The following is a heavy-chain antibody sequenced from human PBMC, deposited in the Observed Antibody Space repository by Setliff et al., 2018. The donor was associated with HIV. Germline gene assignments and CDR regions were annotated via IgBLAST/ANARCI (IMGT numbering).Heavy chain of an antibody. Sequence: ETLSPTCSVSGGSISSSNYYGGWIRQPPGKGLEWIGSFYYSWNTYYSPSLKSRVTISIDTSKNQFPLKLGSVTAANTAVYYCATDPRRLSYWGQGTLVTVSS. V-gene: IGHV4-39*06. J-gene: IGHJ4*02. CDR3: ATDPRRLSY. CDR1: GGSISSSNYY. D-gene: IGHD2-21*01. CDR2: FYYSWNT.